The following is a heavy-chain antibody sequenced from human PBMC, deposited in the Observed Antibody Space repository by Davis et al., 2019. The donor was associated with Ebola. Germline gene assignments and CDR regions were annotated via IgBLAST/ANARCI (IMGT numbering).Heavy chain of an antibody. Sequence: MPSETLSLTCTVSGGSISSSSYYWGWIRQPPGKGLEWIGSIYYSGSTYYNPSLKSRVSISVDTSKNQFSLKLSSVTAADTAVYYCARGDVDSVSTLYYYYGMDVWGKGTTVTVSS. V-gene: IGHV4-39*07. CDR3: ARGDVDSVSTLYYYYGMDV. J-gene: IGHJ6*04. CDR1: GGSISSSSYY. CDR2: IYYSGST. D-gene: IGHD2-8*01.